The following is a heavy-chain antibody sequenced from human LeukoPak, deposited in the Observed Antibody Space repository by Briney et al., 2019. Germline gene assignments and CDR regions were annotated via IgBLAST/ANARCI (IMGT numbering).Heavy chain of an antibody. D-gene: IGHD3-22*01. CDR2: IYQSGRT. CDR3: AREPRFDSSVYYSDY. Sequence: PSETLSLTCTVSGYSISSGYYWGWIRQPPGKGVEWIGSIYQSGRTYYNLPLKSQDTISVDTSKNQFSLKLSSVTAADTAVYYCAREPRFDSSVYYSDYWGQGTLVTVSS. V-gene: IGHV4-38-2*02. CDR1: GYSISSGYY. J-gene: IGHJ4*02.